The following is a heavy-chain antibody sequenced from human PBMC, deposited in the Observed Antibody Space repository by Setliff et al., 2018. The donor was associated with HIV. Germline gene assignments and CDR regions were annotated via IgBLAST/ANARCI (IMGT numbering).Heavy chain of an antibody. D-gene: IGHD6-19*01. CDR2: IYYSGST. CDR1: GGSISSSSYY. Sequence: SETLSLTCTVSGGSISSSSYYWGWIRQPPGRGLEWIGSIYYSGSTYYNPSLKSRVTISVDTSKNQFSLKLSSVTAADTAVYYCASVSYSSGPDLWGRGTLVTVSS. J-gene: IGHJ2*01. CDR3: ASVSYSSGPDL. V-gene: IGHV4-39*01.